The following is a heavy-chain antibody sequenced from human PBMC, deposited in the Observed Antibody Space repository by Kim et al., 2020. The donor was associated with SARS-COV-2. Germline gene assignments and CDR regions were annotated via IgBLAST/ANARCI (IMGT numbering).Heavy chain of an antibody. D-gene: IGHD3-10*01. CDR1: GFAFGDYA. J-gene: IGHJ3*01. V-gene: IGHV3-9*01. CDR2: LSWDSASV. CDR3: AKGLLRGVLLSEYDAFD. Sequence: GGSLRLSCAASGFAFGDYAMHWVRQVPGKGLEWVLGLSWDSASVSYLDSVRDRFAVSRDNVKNIFYLEMSALRSEDTALYFCAKGLLRGVLLSEYDAFD.